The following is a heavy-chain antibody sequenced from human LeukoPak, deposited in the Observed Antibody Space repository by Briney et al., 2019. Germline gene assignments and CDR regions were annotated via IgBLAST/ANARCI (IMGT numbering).Heavy chain of an antibody. CDR1: GFTFSSYS. CDR2: IGRDVNTI. CDR3: ARVPYASSWDS. V-gene: IGHV3-48*01. J-gene: IGHJ4*02. Sequence: PGGSPRLSCVASGFTFSSYSVTWVRQAPGKGLEWVSYIGRDVNTIYYADSVKGRFTISRDNAKNSLYLQMNSLRVDDTAVYYCARVPYASSWDSWGQGTLVTVSS. D-gene: IGHD6-13*01.